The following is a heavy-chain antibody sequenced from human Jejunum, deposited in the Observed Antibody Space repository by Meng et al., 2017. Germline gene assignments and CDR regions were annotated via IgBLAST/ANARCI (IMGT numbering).Heavy chain of an antibody. Sequence: EVQLLESGGGLAQSGESLRLSCEASGFTFSSQLMSWVRQASGKGLEWVSCIGGSGDTTYYADSVKGRFTISRDNSKNTLYLQMNSLRAEDTAVYYCARKFGGDFWGQGTLVTVSS. V-gene: IGHV3-23*01. J-gene: IGHJ4*02. CDR2: IGGSGDTT. CDR1: GFTFSSQL. D-gene: IGHD3-10*01. CDR3: ARKFGGDF.